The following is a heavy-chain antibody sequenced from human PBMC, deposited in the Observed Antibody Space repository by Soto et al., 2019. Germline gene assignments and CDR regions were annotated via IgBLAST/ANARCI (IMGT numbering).Heavy chain of an antibody. CDR2: ITIYSGHT. V-gene: IGHV1-18*01. CDR1: GFTFTAYT. CDR3: TRVSLIRSRDFYHTFDA. D-gene: IGHD4-17*01. Sequence: GASVKVSCKASGFTFTAYTIAWVRQAPGRGLEWMGWITIYSGHTAYEHTFRDRVTMTSDTYRSTVYMELRGLRSDDTAVFYCTRVSLIRSRDFYHTFDAWGQGATVTVSS. J-gene: IGHJ6*02.